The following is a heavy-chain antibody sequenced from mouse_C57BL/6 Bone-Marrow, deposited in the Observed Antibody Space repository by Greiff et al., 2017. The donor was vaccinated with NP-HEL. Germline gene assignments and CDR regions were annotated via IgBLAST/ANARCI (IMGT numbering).Heavy chain of an antibody. CDR1: GYTFTSYW. CDR2: IDPSDSYT. Sequence: VQLQQPGAELVMPGASVKLSCKASGYTFTSYWMHWVKQRPGQGLEWIGEIDPSDSYTNYNQKFKGKSTLTVDKSSSTAYMQLSSLTSEDSAVYYCARRYYDYDGGFAYWGQGTLVTVSA. D-gene: IGHD2-4*01. J-gene: IGHJ3*01. V-gene: IGHV1-69*01. CDR3: ARRYYDYDGGFAY.